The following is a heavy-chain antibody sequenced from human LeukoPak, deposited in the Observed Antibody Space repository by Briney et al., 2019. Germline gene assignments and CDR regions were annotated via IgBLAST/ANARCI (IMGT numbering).Heavy chain of an antibody. J-gene: IGHJ5*02. D-gene: IGHD6-13*01. V-gene: IGHV4-34*01. CDR1: GGSFSGYY. CDR2: INHSGST. Sequence: ASETLSLTCAVYGGSFSGYYWSWIRQPPGKGLGWIGEINHSGSTNYNPSLKSRVTISVDTSKNQFSLKLSSVTAADTAVYYCARAYSSSSWFDPWGQGTLVTVSS. CDR3: ARAYSSSSWFDP.